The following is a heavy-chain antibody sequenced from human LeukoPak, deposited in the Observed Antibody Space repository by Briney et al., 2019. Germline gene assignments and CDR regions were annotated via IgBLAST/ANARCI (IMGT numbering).Heavy chain of an antibody. CDR2: ISWNSGSK. Sequence: SGRSLRLSCAASGFTFDDYAMHWVRQAPGKGLEWVSSISWNSGSKGYADSVKGRFTISRDNAKNSLYLQMNSLRAEDTALYYCAKDISDYCSSWQFDYWGQGTLVTVSS. D-gene: IGHD6-13*01. CDR1: GFTFDDYA. J-gene: IGHJ4*02. CDR3: AKDISDYCSSWQFDY. V-gene: IGHV3-9*01.